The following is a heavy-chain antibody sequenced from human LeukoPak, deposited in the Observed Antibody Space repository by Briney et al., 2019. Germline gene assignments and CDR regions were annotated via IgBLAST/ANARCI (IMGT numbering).Heavy chain of an antibody. CDR2: INPNSGGT. V-gene: IGHV1-2*02. J-gene: IGHJ4*02. CDR3: ARSPLWFGETLGSAIDY. D-gene: IGHD3-10*01. Sequence: GASVKVSCKASGYTFTGYYMHWVRQAPGQGLEWMGWINPNSGGTNYAQKFQGRVTMTRDTSISTAYMELSRLRSDDTAVYYCARSPLWFGETLGSAIDYWGQGTLVTVSS. CDR1: GYTFTGYY.